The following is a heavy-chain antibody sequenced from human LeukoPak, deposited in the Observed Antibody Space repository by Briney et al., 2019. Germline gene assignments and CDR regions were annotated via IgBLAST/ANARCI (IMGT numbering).Heavy chain of an antibody. CDR1: GGSISSGGYY. J-gene: IGHJ5*02. V-gene: IGHV4-61*02. CDR2: IYTSGST. CDR3: ARDKGYSSSWSSKYNWFDP. D-gene: IGHD6-13*01. Sequence: SSQTLSLTCTVSGGSISSGGYYWNWIRQPAGKGLEWIGRIYTSGSTNYNPSLKSRVTMSVDTSKNQFSLKLSSVTAADTAVYYCARDKGYSSSWSSKYNWFDPWGQGTLVTVSS.